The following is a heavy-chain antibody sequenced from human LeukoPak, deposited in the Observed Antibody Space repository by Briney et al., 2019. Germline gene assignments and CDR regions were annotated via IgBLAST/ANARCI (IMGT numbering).Heavy chain of an antibody. J-gene: IGHJ4*02. CDR2: IYYSGST. CDR1: GGSISSSSYY. CDR3: AREVGWFGELLVSGPWDY. D-gene: IGHD3-10*01. Sequence: SETLSLTCTVSGGSISSSSYYWGWIRQPPGKGLEWIGSIYYSGSTYYNPSLKSRVTISVDTSKNQFSLKLSSVTAADTAVYYCAREVGWFGELLVSGPWDYWGQGTLVTVSS. V-gene: IGHV4-39*07.